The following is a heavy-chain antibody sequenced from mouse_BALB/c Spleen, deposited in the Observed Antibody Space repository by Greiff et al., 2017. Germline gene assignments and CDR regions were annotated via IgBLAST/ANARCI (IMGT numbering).Heavy chain of an antibody. CDR1: GYTFTSYW. CDR2: INPSNGRT. V-gene: IGHV1S81*02. D-gene: IGHD2-1*01. CDR3: AIYGNFYFDY. J-gene: IGHJ2*01. Sequence: QVHVKQPGAELVKPGASVKLSCKASGYTFTSYWMHWVKQRPGQGLEWIGEINPSNGRTNYNEKFKSKATLTVDKSSSTAYMQLSSLTSEDSAVYYCAIYGNFYFDYWGQGTTLTVSS.